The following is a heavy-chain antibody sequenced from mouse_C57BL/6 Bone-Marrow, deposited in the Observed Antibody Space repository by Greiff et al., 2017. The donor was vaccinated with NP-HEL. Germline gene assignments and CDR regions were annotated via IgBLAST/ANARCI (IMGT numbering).Heavy chain of an antibody. V-gene: IGHV1-81*01. CDR3: AHYYYGSRRGDYAMDY. Sequence: VQRVESGAELARPGASVKLSCKASGYTFTSYGISWVKQRTGQGLEWIGEIYPRSGNTYYNEKFKGKATLTADKSSSTAYMELRSLTSEDSAVYCCAHYYYGSRRGDYAMDYWGQGTSVTVSS. J-gene: IGHJ4*01. CDR1: GYTFTSYG. D-gene: IGHD1-1*01. CDR2: IYPRSGNT.